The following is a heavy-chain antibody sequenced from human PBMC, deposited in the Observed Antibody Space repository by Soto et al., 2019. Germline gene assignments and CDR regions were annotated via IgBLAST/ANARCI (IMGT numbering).Heavy chain of an antibody. V-gene: IGHV3-23*01. CDR2: ISGSGGCT. J-gene: IGHJ6*02. CDR1: GFIFRSYA. Sequence: GGSLRLSCAASGFIFRSYAMTWVRQAPGKGLEWVSGISGSGGCTYYADSVKGRFTISRDNAKSTLYLQMNSLKTEDSAVYYCTVGHDILTGYPYYYGVDVWGQGTTVTVSS. D-gene: IGHD3-9*01. CDR3: TVGHDILTGYPYYYGVDV.